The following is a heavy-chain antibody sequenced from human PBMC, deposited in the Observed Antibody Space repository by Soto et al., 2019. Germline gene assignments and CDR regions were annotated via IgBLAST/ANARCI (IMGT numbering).Heavy chain of an antibody. CDR3: TRQRGSSSGQCWFDP. J-gene: IGHJ5*02. V-gene: IGHV3-73*01. CDR2: IRSKVNSYAT. Sequence: GGSLRLSCAASGFTFSGSAMHWVRQASGKGLEWVGRIRSKVNSYATAYAASVKGRFTISRDDSKNTAYLQMNSLKTEDTAVYYCTRQRGSSSGQCWFDPWGQGTRVTVSS. D-gene: IGHD5-18*01. CDR1: GFTFSGSA.